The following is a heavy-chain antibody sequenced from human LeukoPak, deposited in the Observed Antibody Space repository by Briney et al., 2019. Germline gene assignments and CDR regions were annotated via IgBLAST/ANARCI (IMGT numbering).Heavy chain of an antibody. V-gene: IGHV4-34*01. CDR1: GGSFSGYY. CDR2: INHSGST. D-gene: IGHD3-3*01. CDR3: ARGSSPPALRFLEWFPPAESWFDP. J-gene: IGHJ5*02. Sequence: PSETLSLTCAVYGGSFSGYYWSWIRQPPGKGLEWIGEINHSGSTNYNPSLKSRVTISVDTSKNQFSLKLSSVTAADTAVYYCARGSSPPALRFLEWFPPAESWFDPWGQGTLVTVSS.